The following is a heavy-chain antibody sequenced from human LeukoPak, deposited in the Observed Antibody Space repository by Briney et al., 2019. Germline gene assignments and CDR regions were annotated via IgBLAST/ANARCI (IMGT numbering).Heavy chain of an antibody. Sequence: SVKVSCKASGGTFSSYAISWVRQAPGQGLEWMGGIIPIFGTANYAQKFQGRVTITADESTSTAYTELSSLRSEDTAVYYCARQSSHDYGMDVWGQGTTVTVSS. CDR3: ARQSSHDYGMDV. J-gene: IGHJ6*02. D-gene: IGHD3-3*01. V-gene: IGHV1-69*13. CDR2: IIPIFGTA. CDR1: GGTFSSYA.